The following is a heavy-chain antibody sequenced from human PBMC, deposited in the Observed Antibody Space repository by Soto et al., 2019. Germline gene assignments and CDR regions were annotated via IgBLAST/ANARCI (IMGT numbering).Heavy chain of an antibody. CDR3: ARVGVDFWSLPHGSYYYYGMDV. Sequence: SVKVSCKASGYSFSSYAISWVRQAPGQGLEWMGGIIPIFGTANYAQKFQGRVTITADKSTSTAYMELSSLRSEDTAVYYCARVGVDFWSLPHGSYYYYGMDVWGQGTTVTVSS. CDR1: GYSFSSYA. CDR2: IIPIFGTA. J-gene: IGHJ6*02. V-gene: IGHV1-69*06. D-gene: IGHD3-3*01.